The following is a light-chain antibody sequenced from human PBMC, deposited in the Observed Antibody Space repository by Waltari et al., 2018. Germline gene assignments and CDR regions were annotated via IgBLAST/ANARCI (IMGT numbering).Light chain of an antibody. CDR1: QDISNY. CDR2: DAS. V-gene: IGKV1-33*01. Sequence: DIEMTQSPSYLSESVGDRVNITCQASQDISNYLNWYQQKPGKAPKLLIYDASNLETGVPSRFSGSGSGTDFTFTISSLQPEDIATYYCQQYDNLPAFGQGTRLEIK. CDR3: QQYDNLPA. J-gene: IGKJ5*01.